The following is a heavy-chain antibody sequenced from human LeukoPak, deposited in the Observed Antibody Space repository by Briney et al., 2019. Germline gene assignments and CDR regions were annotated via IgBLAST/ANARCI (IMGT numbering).Heavy chain of an antibody. Sequence: SETLSLTCTVSGGSISSYYWSWIRQPPGKGLEWIGYIYYSGSTNYNPSLKSRVTISVDTSKNQFSLKLSSVTAADTAVYYCARARSGWYDLLGDYCGMDVWGQGTTVTVSS. D-gene: IGHD6-19*01. CDR3: ARARSGWYDLLGDYCGMDV. V-gene: IGHV4-59*08. CDR1: GGSISSYY. CDR2: IYYSGST. J-gene: IGHJ6*02.